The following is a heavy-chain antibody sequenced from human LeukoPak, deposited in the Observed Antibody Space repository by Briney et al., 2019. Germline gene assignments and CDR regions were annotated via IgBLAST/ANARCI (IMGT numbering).Heavy chain of an antibody. CDR1: GYTFTSYG. Sequence: ASVKVSCKASGYTFTSYGISWVRQAPGQGLEWMGLISAYNGNTNYAQKLQGRVTMTKDTPKTKPYMERRSLRSDESAVYLCGRDEHYWGEGTLVPVPS. V-gene: IGHV1-18*01. CDR3: GRDEHY. J-gene: IGHJ4*02. CDR2: ISAYNGNT.